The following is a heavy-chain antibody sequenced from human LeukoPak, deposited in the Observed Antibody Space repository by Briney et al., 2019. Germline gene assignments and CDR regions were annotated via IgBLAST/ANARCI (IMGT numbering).Heavy chain of an antibody. CDR3: ARGDILTGYYPFDY. D-gene: IGHD3-9*01. J-gene: IGHJ4*02. V-gene: IGHV4-59*01. Sequence: SETLSLTCTVSGGSISSYYWSWIRQPPGKGLEWIGYIYYSGSTNYNPSLKSRVTISVDTSKNQFSLKLSSVTAADTAVYYWARGDILTGYYPFDYWGQGTLVTVSS. CDR2: IYYSGST. CDR1: GGSISSYY.